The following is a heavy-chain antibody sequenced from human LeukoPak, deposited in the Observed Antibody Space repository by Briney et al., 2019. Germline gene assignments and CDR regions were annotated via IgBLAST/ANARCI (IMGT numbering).Heavy chain of an antibody. CDR1: GFTFSNPW. CDR2: IKQDGSEK. D-gene: IGHD2-2*01. J-gene: IGHJ3*02. Sequence: GGSLRLSCAASGFTFSNPWMSSVRQAPGKGLEWVANIKQDGSEKYYVDSVKGRFTISRDNAKNSLYLQMNSLRAEDTAVYYCARDYCSSTNCHDVFDIWGQGTMVTVSS. V-gene: IGHV3-7*01. CDR3: ARDYCSSTNCHDVFDI.